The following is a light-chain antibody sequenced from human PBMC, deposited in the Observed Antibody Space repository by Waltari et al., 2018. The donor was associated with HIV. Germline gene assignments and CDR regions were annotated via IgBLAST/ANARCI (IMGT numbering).Light chain of an antibody. CDR3: SSYTSSDTVV. J-gene: IGLJ2*01. CDR2: EVS. CDR1: TSDVGGYNS. Sequence: QSALTQPAPVSGSPGQSITISCTGTTSDVGGYNSVSWYQPHPAKATKLVILEVSSRPSGVANRFSGSKSGNTASLTSSGLQAEDEAYYYCSSYTSSDTVVFGGGTKVTVL. V-gene: IGLV2-14*03.